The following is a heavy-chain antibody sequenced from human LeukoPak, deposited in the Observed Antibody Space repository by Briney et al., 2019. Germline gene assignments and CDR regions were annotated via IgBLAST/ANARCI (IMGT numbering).Heavy chain of an antibody. V-gene: IGHV4-59*08. CDR1: GGSISSYY. D-gene: IGHD3-22*01. Sequence: SETLSLTCTVSGGSISSYYWSWLRQPPGKGLEWIGYIYYSGSTNYNPSLKSRVTISVDTSKNQFSLKLSSVTAADTAVYYCARLVYYDSSGYYFDYWGQGTLVTVSS. J-gene: IGHJ4*02. CDR3: ARLVYYDSSGYYFDY. CDR2: IYYSGST.